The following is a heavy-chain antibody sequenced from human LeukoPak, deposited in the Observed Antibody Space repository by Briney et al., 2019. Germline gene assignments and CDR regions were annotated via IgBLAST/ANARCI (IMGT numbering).Heavy chain of an antibody. J-gene: IGHJ4*02. V-gene: IGHV4-39*07. D-gene: IGHD1-26*01. CDR3: ARGIVGALDY. CDR2: IYYSGST. CDR1: GGSISSSYSY. Sequence: SETLSLTCTVSGGSISSSYSYWGWIRQPPGKGLEWIGNIYYSGSTYYSPSLTSRVTVSVDTSENQFSLKLSSVTAADTAVYYCARGIVGALDYWGQGTLVTVSS.